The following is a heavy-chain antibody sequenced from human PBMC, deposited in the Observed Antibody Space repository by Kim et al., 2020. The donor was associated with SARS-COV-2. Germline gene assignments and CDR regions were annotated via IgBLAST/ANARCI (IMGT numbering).Heavy chain of an antibody. CDR3: ARLTRVIYYDFWSGYSSKAFDI. CDR1: GGSISSSSYY. J-gene: IGHJ3*02. D-gene: IGHD3-3*01. V-gene: IGHV4-39*01. CDR2: IYYSGST. Sequence: SETLSLTCTVSGGSISSSSYYWGWIRQPPGKGLEWIGSIYYSGSTYYNPSLKSRVTISVDTSKNQFSLKLSSVTAADTAVYYCARLTRVIYYDFWSGYSSKAFDIWGQGTMVTVSS.